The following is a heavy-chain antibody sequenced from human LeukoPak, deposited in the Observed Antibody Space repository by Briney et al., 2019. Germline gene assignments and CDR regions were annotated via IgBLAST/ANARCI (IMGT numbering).Heavy chain of an antibody. V-gene: IGHV3-7*01. Sequence: GGSLRLSCAASGFTFSSYWMSWVRQAPGKGLEWVANIKQDGSEKYYVDSVKGRFTISRDNAKNSLYLQMNSLRAEDTAVYYCARSAYCSSTSCYYYYGMDVWGQGTTATVSS. J-gene: IGHJ6*02. CDR1: GFTFSSYW. CDR3: ARSAYCSSTSCYYYYGMDV. D-gene: IGHD2-2*01. CDR2: IKQDGSEK.